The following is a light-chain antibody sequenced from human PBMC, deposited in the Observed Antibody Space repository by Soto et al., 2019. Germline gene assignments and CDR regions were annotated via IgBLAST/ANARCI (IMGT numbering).Light chain of an antibody. CDR3: QQYNNWPQM. CDR1: QSVSSD. Sequence: MAMTEAPATLSGASGERGTRSCRASQSVSSDLAWYHQKPGQAPRLLIYGASTRATGIPARFSGSGSGIEFTLTISSLQSEDFAVYYCQQYNNWPQMFGQGTKVDIK. V-gene: IGKV3-15*01. CDR2: GAS. J-gene: IGKJ1*01.